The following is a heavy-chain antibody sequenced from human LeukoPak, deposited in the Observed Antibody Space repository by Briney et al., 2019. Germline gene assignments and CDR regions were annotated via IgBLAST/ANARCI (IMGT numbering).Heavy chain of an antibody. D-gene: IGHD3-9*01. J-gene: IGHJ4*02. CDR2: MHSDGRT. Sequence: GGSLRLSCAASGFTVSSNYMSWVRQAPGKGLEWVSVMHSDGRTYYADSVKGRLTISRDNSKNTLYLQMNSLRAEDTAVYYCAREAGYYRYYWGQGTLVTVSS. CDR1: GFTVSSNY. V-gene: IGHV3-53*01. CDR3: AREAGYYRYY.